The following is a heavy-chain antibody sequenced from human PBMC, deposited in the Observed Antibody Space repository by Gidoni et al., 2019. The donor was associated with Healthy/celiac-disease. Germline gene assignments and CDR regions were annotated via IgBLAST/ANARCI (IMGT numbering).Heavy chain of an antibody. CDR3: ARVGLGGYSYGSGAVDY. Sequence: QVQLLAPGGGSVKRGRPLRLFCAASGFPFSDYYLRWIRQPPGKGLEWVAYISSSGSTIYYADSVKGRFTISRDNAKNSLYLQMNSLRAEDTAVYYCARVGLGGYSYGSGAVDYWGQGTLVTVSS. V-gene: IGHV3-11*01. CDR2: ISSSGSTI. J-gene: IGHJ4*02. CDR1: GFPFSDYY. D-gene: IGHD5-18*01.